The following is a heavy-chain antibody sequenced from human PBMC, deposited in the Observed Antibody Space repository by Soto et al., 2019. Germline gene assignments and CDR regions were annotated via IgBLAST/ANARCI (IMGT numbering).Heavy chain of an antibody. Sequence: GGSLRLSCAASGFTFTNAWMSWVRQAPGKGLEWVGHIKSRTDGGTTAYPTPVNGRFTISRDDSKNTLYLQMNSLKSEDTAVYYCTTDLRLWFGQLFNSWGRGTLVTVSS. CDR3: TTDLRLWFGQLFNS. CDR2: IKSRTDGGTT. CDR1: GFTFTNAW. D-gene: IGHD3-10*01. V-gene: IGHV3-15*01. J-gene: IGHJ5*01.